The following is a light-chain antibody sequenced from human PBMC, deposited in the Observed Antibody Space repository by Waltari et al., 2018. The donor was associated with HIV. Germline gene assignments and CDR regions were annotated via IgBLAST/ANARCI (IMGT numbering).Light chain of an antibody. CDR1: SSNIGTDY. Sequence: QSVLTQPPSVSAAPGQKVAISCSVSSSNIGTDYVSWYQHVPGSAPKLLIYDNDKRPSGTPDRFSGSKSGTSATLDITGLQTGDGVDYYCGTWDRSLGGGVFGGGTKLTVL. CDR3: GTWDRSLGGGV. CDR2: DND. V-gene: IGLV1-51*01. J-gene: IGLJ3*02.